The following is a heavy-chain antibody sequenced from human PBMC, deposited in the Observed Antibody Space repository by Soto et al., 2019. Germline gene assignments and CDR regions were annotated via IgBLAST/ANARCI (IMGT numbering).Heavy chain of an antibody. D-gene: IGHD2-21*01. CDR3: GGGHSDLYYYYGLDF. Sequence: QVQLVESVGDVVQPGRSLRLSCAGSGTTFGIYAMHRVRQAPGKGLEWVAVISYDGSHEFYADSVKGRFTISRDNSNNMLYLQMNSLKPDDAAVYFCGGGHSDLYYYYGLDFWGQGTTVTVSS. J-gene: IGHJ6*02. CDR2: ISYDGSHE. V-gene: IGHV3-30*03. CDR1: GTTFGIYA.